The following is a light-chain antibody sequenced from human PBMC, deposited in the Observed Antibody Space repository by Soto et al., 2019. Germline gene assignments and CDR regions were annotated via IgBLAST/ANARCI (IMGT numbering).Light chain of an antibody. CDR3: QVWYSNSDPGV. CDR2: DDS. CDR1: NIGSKR. V-gene: IGLV3-21*02. J-gene: IGLJ2*01. Sequence: SYELTQPPSVSVATGPAARMTCGGNNIGSKRVDWYQKKTGQAPVLVVYDDSDLPSGIPERFSGSNSGNTATLTISRVEAGDEADYYCQVWYSNSDPGVFGGGTLLTVL.